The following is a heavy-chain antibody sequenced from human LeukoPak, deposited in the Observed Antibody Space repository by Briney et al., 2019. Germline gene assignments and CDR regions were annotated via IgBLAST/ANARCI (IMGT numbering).Heavy chain of an antibody. V-gene: IGHV3-23*01. Sequence: GGSLRLSCAASGFTFSSYAMSWVRQAPGKGLEWASAISGSGGSTYYADSVKGRFTISRDNSKNTLYLQMNSLRAEDTAVYYCAKNRIAVYDAFDIWGQGTMVTVSS. CDR2: ISGSGGST. CDR1: GFTFSSYA. D-gene: IGHD6-19*01. CDR3: AKNRIAVYDAFDI. J-gene: IGHJ3*02.